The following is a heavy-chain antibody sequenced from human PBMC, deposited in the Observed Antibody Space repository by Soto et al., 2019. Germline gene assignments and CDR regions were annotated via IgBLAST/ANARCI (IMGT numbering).Heavy chain of an antibody. Sequence: EVQLVESGGGLVQPGGSLRLSCAASGFSFSSYSIHWVRQAPGKGLEWVSYISGSSDTIYYADSVKGRFTISRDNAKNALDLHMNSLRDEDTAVYYCARGYCNGGSCFPGIYWGQGTLVTVSS. CDR1: GFSFSSYS. CDR3: ARGYCNGGSCFPGIY. V-gene: IGHV3-48*02. J-gene: IGHJ4*02. D-gene: IGHD2-15*01. CDR2: ISGSSDTI.